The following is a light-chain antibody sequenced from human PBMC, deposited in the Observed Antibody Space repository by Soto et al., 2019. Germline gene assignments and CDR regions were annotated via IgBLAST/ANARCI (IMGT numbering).Light chain of an antibody. CDR3: SSYTSSTTIL. CDR1: SSDVGGYDY. V-gene: IGLV2-14*01. Sequence: QSALTQPASVSGSPGQSITISCIGTSSDVGGYDYVSWYQQYPGKAPKLIIYEVSNWPSGVSNRFSGSKSGNTASLTISGLQTEDEGDYYCSSYTSSTTILFGGGTKLTVL. CDR2: EVS. J-gene: IGLJ2*01.